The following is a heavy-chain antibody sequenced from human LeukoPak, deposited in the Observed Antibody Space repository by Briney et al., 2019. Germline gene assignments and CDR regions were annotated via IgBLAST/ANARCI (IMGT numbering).Heavy chain of an antibody. CDR2: ISYDGSNK. Sequence: GRSLRLSCAASGFTFSSYGMHWVRQAPGKGLEWVAVISYDGSNKHYADSVKGRFTISRDNSKNTLYLQMNSLRAEDTAVYYCAKASNTYSSGWRFDYWGQGTLVTVSS. CDR1: GFTFSSYG. CDR3: AKASNTYSSGWRFDY. D-gene: IGHD6-19*01. J-gene: IGHJ4*02. V-gene: IGHV3-30*18.